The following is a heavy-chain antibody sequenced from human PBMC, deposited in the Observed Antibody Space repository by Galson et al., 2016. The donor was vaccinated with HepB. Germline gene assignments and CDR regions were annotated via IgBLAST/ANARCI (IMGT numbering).Heavy chain of an antibody. CDR2: IKSYTDGGTT. CDR1: GFTFSRAW. CDR3: TTSSTRGYTYGPSAY. D-gene: IGHD5-18*01. Sequence: SLRLSCAAFGFTFSRAWMNWVRQAPGKGLEWVGRIKSYTDGGTTEYAAPMKGGFTFSRDESNNRLYLQMNSLKTEDTAVYYCTTSSTRGYTYGPSAYWGRGTLVAVSS. V-gene: IGHV3-15*01. J-gene: IGHJ4*01.